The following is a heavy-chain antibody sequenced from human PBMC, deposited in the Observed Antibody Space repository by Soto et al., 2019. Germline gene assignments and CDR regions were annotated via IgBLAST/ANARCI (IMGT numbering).Heavy chain of an antibody. D-gene: IGHD6-6*01. CDR2: IWYDGSNK. V-gene: IGHV3-33*01. CDR3: AASIAARPVMYYFDY. Sequence: GGSLRLSCAASGFTFSSYGMHWVRQAPGKGLEWVAVIWYDGSNKYYADSVKGRFTISRDNSKNTLYLQMNSLRAEDTAVYSCAASIAARPVMYYFDYWGQGTLVTVSS. CDR1: GFTFSSYG. J-gene: IGHJ4*02.